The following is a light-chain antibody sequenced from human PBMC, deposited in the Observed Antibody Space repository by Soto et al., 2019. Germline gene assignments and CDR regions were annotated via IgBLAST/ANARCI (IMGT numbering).Light chain of an antibody. J-gene: IGLJ2*01. V-gene: IGLV2-14*01. CDR3: ATYTTSGTQV. Sequence: QSALTQPASVSGSPGQAITISCTGASSDIGAFPYVSWYQKYPGKAPKLIISDVSIRPSGVSPRFSASKSGNTASLTVSGLQAEDEADDYCATYTTSGTQVFGGGTKVTVL. CDR2: DVS. CDR1: SSDIGAFPY.